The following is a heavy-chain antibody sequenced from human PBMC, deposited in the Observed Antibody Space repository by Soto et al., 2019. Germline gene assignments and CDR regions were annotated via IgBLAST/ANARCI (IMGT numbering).Heavy chain of an antibody. V-gene: IGHV4-59*01. D-gene: IGHD6-13*01. CDR3: ARRAAAGTSWFDP. J-gene: IGHJ5*02. CDR1: GGSISSYY. Sequence: XETLSLTCTVSGGSISSYYWSWIRQPPGKGLEWIGYIYYSGSTNYNPSLKSRVTISVDTSKNQFSLKLSSVTAADTAVYYCARRAAAGTSWFDPWGQGTLVTVSS. CDR2: IYYSGST.